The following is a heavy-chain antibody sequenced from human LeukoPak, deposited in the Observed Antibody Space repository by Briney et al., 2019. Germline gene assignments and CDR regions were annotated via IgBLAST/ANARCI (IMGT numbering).Heavy chain of an antibody. CDR3: ARNAVPDRPFSGMDV. V-gene: IGHV1-69*15. CDR2: IIPIFGIA. J-gene: IGHJ6*04. CDR1: GGTFSSYA. Sequence: GSSVEVSCKASGGTFSSYAISWVRQAPGQGLEWMGRIIPIFGIANYAQKFQGRVTITADESTSTAYMELSSLRSEDTAVYYCARNAVPDRPFSGMDVWGKGTTVTVSS. D-gene: IGHD2-2*01.